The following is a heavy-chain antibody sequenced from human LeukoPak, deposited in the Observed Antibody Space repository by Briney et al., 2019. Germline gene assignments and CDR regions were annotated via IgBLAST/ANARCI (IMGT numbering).Heavy chain of an antibody. Sequence: GGSLRLSCAASGFTFSSYAMSWVRQAPGKGLEWVSAISGSGGSTYYADSVKGRFTISRDNSKNTLYLQMNSLRAEDTAVYYCAKDVPLYYYDSSGYYSGDAFDIWGQGTMVTVSS. V-gene: IGHV3-23*01. D-gene: IGHD3-22*01. CDR2: ISGSGGST. J-gene: IGHJ3*02. CDR1: GFTFSSYA. CDR3: AKDVPLYYYDSSGYYSGDAFDI.